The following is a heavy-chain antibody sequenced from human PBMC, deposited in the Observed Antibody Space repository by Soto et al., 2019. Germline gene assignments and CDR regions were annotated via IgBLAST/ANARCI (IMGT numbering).Heavy chain of an antibody. D-gene: IGHD3-3*01. CDR3: ARVGRGDYDFWSGYYTNRYNWFDP. CDR2: IIPIFGTA. V-gene: IGHV1-69*01. J-gene: IGHJ5*02. CDR1: GGTFSSYA. Sequence: QVQLVQSGAEVKKPGSSVKVSYKASGGTFSSYAISWVRQAPGQGLEWMGGIIPIFGTANYAQKFQGRVTITADESTSTAYMELSSLRSEDTAVYYCARVGRGDYDFWSGYYTNRYNWFDPWGQGTLVTVSS.